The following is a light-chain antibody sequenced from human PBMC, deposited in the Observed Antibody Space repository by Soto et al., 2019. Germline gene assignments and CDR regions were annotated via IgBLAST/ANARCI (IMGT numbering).Light chain of an antibody. Sequence: EIVLTQSPGTLSLSPGERATLSCRASQSVSSSYLAWYQQKPGQAPRLLIYCASSRATGIPDRFSGSGSGTAFTLTISILEPEDFAVYYCQQYGSLLGTFGQGTKVEIK. CDR3: QQYGSLLGT. CDR1: QSVSSSY. CDR2: CAS. J-gene: IGKJ1*01. V-gene: IGKV3-20*01.